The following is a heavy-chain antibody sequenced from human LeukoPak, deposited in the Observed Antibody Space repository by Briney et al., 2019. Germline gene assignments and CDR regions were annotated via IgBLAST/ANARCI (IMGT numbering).Heavy chain of an antibody. CDR3: AKDPLGSGSYLSYFDY. D-gene: IGHD3-10*01. V-gene: IGHV3-23*01. J-gene: IGHJ4*02. CDR2: ISGSGGST. Sequence: GGSLRLSCAASGFTFSSYAMNWVRQAPGKGLEWVSAISGSGGSTYYADSVKGRFTISRDNSKNTLYLQMNSLRAEDTAVYYCAKDPLGSGSYLSYFDYWGQGTLVTVSS. CDR1: GFTFSSYA.